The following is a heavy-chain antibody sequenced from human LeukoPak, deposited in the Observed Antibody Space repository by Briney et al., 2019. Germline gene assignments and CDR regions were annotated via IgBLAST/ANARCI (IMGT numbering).Heavy chain of an antibody. CDR3: ARGRVGATYDAFDI. CDR2: INQDGSDK. D-gene: IGHD1-26*01. CDR1: GFPFTNYW. V-gene: IGHV3-7*01. Sequence: GGSLRLSCATSGFPFTNYWMNWVRQAPGKGLEWVANINQDGSDKYYVDCVKGRFTISRDNAKNTLYLQMNSLRAEDTAVYYCARGRVGATYDAFDIWGQGTTVTVSS. J-gene: IGHJ3*02.